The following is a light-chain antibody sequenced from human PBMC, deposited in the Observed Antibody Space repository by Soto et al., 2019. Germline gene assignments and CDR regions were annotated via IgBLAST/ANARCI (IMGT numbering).Light chain of an antibody. J-gene: IGLJ1*01. CDR3: SSYAGSNNFV. CDR2: EVT. Sequence: QSALTQPPSASGFPGQSVTISCTGTSSDVGYYDYVSWYQQHPGKAPKLVIYEVTKRPSGVPDRVSASKSGNTASLTVSGLRAEDEADYYCSSYAGSNNFVVGSGTKVTVL. CDR1: SSDVGYYDY. V-gene: IGLV2-8*01.